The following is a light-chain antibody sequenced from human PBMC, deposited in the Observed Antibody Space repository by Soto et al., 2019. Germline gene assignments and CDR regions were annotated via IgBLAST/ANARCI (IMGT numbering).Light chain of an antibody. CDR1: QSVSSY. CDR3: QQRSNWPLT. Sequence: EIMLTQSPATLSLSPGERATLSCRASQSVSSYLAWYQQKPGQAPRLLIYDASNRATGIPARFSGSGSGTDFTLTISSLEPEDFAVYYCQQRSNWPLTFGGATKVEIK. CDR2: DAS. V-gene: IGKV3-11*01. J-gene: IGKJ4*01.